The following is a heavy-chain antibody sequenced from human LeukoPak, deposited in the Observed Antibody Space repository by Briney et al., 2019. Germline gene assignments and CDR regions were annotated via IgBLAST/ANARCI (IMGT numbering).Heavy chain of an antibody. CDR3: ARDSSGWYYFDY. Sequence: SETLSLTCAVSGYSISSGYYWGWIRQPPGKGLEWIGSIYHSGSTYYNPSLKGRVTISVDTSKNQFSLKLSSVTAADTAVYYCARDSSGWYYFDYWGQGTLVTVSS. J-gene: IGHJ4*02. D-gene: IGHD6-19*01. CDR2: IYHSGST. CDR1: GYSISSGYY. V-gene: IGHV4-38-2*02.